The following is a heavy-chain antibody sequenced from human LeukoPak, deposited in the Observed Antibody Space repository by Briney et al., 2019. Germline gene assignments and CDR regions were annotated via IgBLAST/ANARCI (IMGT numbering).Heavy chain of an antibody. D-gene: IGHD6-19*01. CDR3: AKGTKELSMFSGWYPDAFDI. Sequence: GGSLRLSCAASGFTFDDYAMHGVRQAPGKGLEWVSLISGDGGSTYYADSVKGRFTISRDNSKNSLYLQMNSLRTEDTALYYCAKGTKELSMFSGWYPDAFDIWGQGTMVTVSS. CDR1: GFTFDDYA. CDR2: ISGDGGST. V-gene: IGHV3-43*02. J-gene: IGHJ3*02.